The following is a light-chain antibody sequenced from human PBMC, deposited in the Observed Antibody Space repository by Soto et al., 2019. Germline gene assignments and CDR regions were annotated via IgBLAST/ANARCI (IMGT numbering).Light chain of an antibody. V-gene: IGLV2-14*03. J-gene: IGLJ1*01. CDR1: SSDVGGYNY. Sequence: QSVLTQPASVSGSPGQSITITCTGTSSDVGGYNYVSWYQQHPGKAPKVLISDVSNRPSGISNRFSGSKSGNTASLPISGLQAEDEADYYCSSYTSIDTWVFGTGTKVTVL. CDR2: DVS. CDR3: SSYTSIDTWV.